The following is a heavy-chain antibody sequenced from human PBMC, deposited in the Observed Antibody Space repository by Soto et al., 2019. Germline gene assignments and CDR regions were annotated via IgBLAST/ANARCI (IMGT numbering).Heavy chain of an antibody. CDR3: ARVFFWSGYQYYFDY. D-gene: IGHD3-3*01. J-gene: IGHJ4*02. Sequence: EVQLVESGGGLVQPGGSLRLSCAASGFTFGSYWMSWVRQAPGKGLEWVANIKQDGSEKYYVDSVKGRFTISRDNAKNSLYLQMNSLRAEDTAVYYCARVFFWSGYQYYFDYWGQGTLVTVSS. V-gene: IGHV3-7*04. CDR2: IKQDGSEK. CDR1: GFTFGSYW.